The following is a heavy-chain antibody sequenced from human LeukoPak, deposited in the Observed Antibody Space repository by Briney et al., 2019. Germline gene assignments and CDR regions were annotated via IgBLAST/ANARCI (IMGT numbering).Heavy chain of an antibody. V-gene: IGHV3-21*04. D-gene: IGHD5-24*01. CDR3: ARGNGYNDAFDI. CDR2: ISSRSSFI. J-gene: IGHJ3*02. CDR1: GFTFSDYT. Sequence: GGSLRLSCAASGFTFSDYTMNWVRQAPGKGLEWVSSISSRSSFIFYADSVKGRFTISKDNSKNTLFLQVNSLRAEDTAVYYCARGNGYNDAFDIWGQGTKVTVSS.